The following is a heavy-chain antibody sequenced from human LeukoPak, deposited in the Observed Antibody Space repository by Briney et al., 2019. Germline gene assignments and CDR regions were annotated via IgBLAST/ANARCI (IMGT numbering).Heavy chain of an antibody. D-gene: IGHD1-26*01. J-gene: IGHJ4*02. CDR1: GGSISNYY. CDR2: IYYSGST. CDR3: ARASYSGSYYGVDFDY. Sequence: SETLSLTCTVSGGSISNYYWSWIRQPPGKGLEWIGYIYYSGSTNYNPSLKSRVTISVDTSKNQFSLKLSSVTAADTAVYYCARASYSGSYYGVDFDYWGQGTLVTVSS. V-gene: IGHV4-59*08.